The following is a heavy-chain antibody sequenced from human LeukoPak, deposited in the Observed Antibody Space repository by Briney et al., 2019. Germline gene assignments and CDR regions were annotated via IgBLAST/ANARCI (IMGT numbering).Heavy chain of an antibody. Sequence: ASVKVSCKASGYTFTSYDINWVRRATGQGLEWMGWMNPNSGNTGYAQKFQGRVTMTRNTSISTAYMELSSLRSEDTAVYYCARAPMVRGVIITRFDPWGQGTLVTVSS. CDR2: MNPNSGNT. CDR1: GYTFTSYD. D-gene: IGHD3-10*01. CDR3: ARAPMVRGVIITRFDP. J-gene: IGHJ5*02. V-gene: IGHV1-8*01.